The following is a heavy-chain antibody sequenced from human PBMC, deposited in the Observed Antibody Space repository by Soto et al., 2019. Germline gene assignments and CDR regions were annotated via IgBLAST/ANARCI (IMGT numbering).Heavy chain of an antibody. Sequence: GGSLRLSCAASGFTFSSYSMNWVRQTPGKGLEWVSSISSSSSYIYYADSVKGRFTISRDNAKNSLYLQMNSLRAEDTAVYYCATDYDFWSALRRPPEGLGMDVWGPGTTVTVSS. CDR2: ISSSSSYI. V-gene: IGHV3-21*01. CDR1: GFTFSSYS. D-gene: IGHD3-3*01. J-gene: IGHJ6*02. CDR3: ATDYDFWSALRRPPEGLGMDV.